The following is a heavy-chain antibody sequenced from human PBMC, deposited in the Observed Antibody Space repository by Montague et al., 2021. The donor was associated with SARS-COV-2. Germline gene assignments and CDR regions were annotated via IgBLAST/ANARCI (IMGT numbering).Heavy chain of an antibody. CDR2: RMHPGTA. CDR3: ARGVYNWVIFVVSNRYYFDY. J-gene: IGHJ4*02. CDR1: PQSFSGGN. V-gene: IGHV4-34*01. Sequence: SETLSLTCAVYPQSFSGGNWAWIRRPHGWSPDWLGERMHPGTAKYNPSLESRVTISVDTYRKQVSLRLTSVTAADTATYYCARGVYNWVIFVVSNRYYFDYWGQGTMVAVSA. D-gene: IGHD1-1*01.